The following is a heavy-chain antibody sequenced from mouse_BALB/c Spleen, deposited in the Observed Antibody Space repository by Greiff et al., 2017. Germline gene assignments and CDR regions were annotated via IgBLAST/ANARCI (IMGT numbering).Heavy chain of an antibody. J-gene: IGHJ4*01. CDR2: IWRGGST. CDR3: AKRSGYDAMDY. CDR1: GFSLTSYG. V-gene: IGHV2-5-1*01. Sequence: QVQLQQSGPSLVQPSHSLSITCTVSGFSLTSYGVHWVRQSPGKGLEWLGGIWRGGSTDYNAAFMSRLSITKDNSKSQVFFKMNSLQADDTAIYYCAKRSGYDAMDYWGQGTSVTVSS.